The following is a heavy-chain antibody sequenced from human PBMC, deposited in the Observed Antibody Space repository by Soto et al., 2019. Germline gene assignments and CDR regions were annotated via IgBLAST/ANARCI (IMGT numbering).Heavy chain of an antibody. CDR1: GFTFGDYA. Sequence: GGSLRLSCTASGFTFGDYAMSWFRQAPGKGLEWVGFIRSKAYGGTTEYAASVKGRFTISRDDSKSIAYLQMNSLKTEDTAVYYCTRWRWLVYYYYYMDVWGKGTTVTVSS. V-gene: IGHV3-49*03. D-gene: IGHD5-12*01. CDR3: TRWRWLVYYYYYMDV. J-gene: IGHJ6*03. CDR2: IRSKAYGGTT.